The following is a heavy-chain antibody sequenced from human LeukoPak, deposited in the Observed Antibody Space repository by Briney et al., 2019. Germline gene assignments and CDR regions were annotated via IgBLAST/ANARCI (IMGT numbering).Heavy chain of an antibody. D-gene: IGHD3-10*01. CDR1: GFSFSSYW. CDR2: IKQDGSEK. Sequence: GGSLRLSCEASGFSFSSYWTTWVRQAPGKGLEWVANIKQDGSEKYYVDSVKGRFTISRDNAKISVFLQMNSLRAEDTAVYYCAREDYYGSGNYVAWGGAFDVWGRGTTVTVSS. J-gene: IGHJ3*01. V-gene: IGHV3-7*01. CDR3: AREDYYGSGNYVAWGGAFDV.